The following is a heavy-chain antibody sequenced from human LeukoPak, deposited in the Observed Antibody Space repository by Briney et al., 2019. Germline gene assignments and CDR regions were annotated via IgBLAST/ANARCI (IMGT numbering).Heavy chain of an antibody. CDR3: ASVGYCSSTSCSPYNWFDP. V-gene: IGHV1-2*02. CDR1: RYTFTGYY. D-gene: IGHD2-2*03. J-gene: IGHJ5*02. Sequence: ASVKVSCKTFRYTFTGYYMHWVRQAPGQGLEWMGWINPNSGVTNYAQKFQGRVARTRVTSISTAYMELSRLRSDDTAVYYCASVGYCSSTSCSPYNWFDPWGQGTLVTVS. CDR2: INPNSGVT.